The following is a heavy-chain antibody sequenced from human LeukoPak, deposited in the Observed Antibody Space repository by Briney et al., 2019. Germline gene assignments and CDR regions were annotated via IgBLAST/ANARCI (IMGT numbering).Heavy chain of an antibody. J-gene: IGHJ6*03. D-gene: IGHD3-9*01. V-gene: IGHV1-18*01. CDR2: ISAYNGNT. CDR3: ARGTPARPTYYDILTGYSLRDYYYYMDV. CDR1: GYTFTSYG. Sequence: GASVKVSCKASGYTFTSYGISWVRQAPGQGLEWMGWISAYNGNTNYAQKLQGRVTMTTDTSTSTAYMELRSLRSDDTAVYYCARGTPARPTYYDILTGYSLRDYYYYMDVWGKGTTVTVSS.